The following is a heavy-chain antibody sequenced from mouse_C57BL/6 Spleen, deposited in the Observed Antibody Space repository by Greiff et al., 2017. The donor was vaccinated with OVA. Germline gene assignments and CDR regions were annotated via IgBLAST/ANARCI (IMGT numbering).Heavy chain of an antibody. CDR1: GYSITSGYY. CDR2: ISYDGSN. Sequence: EVQLQQSGPGLVKPSQSLSLTCSVTGYSITSGYYWNWIRQFPGNKLEWMGYISYDGSNNYNPSLKNRISITRDTSKNQFFLKLNSVTTEDTATYYCARGGVVTTFDYWGQGTTLTVSS. CDR3: ARGGVVTTFDY. V-gene: IGHV3-6*01. D-gene: IGHD2-2*01. J-gene: IGHJ2*01.